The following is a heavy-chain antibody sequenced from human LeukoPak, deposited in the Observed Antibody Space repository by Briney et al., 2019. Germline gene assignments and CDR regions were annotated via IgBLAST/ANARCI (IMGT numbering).Heavy chain of an antibody. V-gene: IGHV3-23*01. D-gene: IGHD5-12*01. CDR1: GFTFSSYS. J-gene: IGHJ4*02. CDR3: AKVRPSVATIFYFDY. Sequence: GGSLRLSCAASGFTFSSYSMNWVRQAPGKGLEWVSAISGSGGSTYYADSVKGRFTISRDNSMNTLYLQMNSLRAEDTAVYYCAKVRPSVATIFYFDYWGQGTLVTVSS. CDR2: ISGSGGST.